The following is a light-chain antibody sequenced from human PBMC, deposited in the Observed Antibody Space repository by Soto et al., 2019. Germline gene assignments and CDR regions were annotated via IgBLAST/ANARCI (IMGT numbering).Light chain of an antibody. CDR1: SSDVGGYYY. J-gene: IGLJ1*01. V-gene: IGLV2-14*01. CDR3: SSYTSSNTFYV. CDR2: QVS. Sequence: QSVLTQPASVSGSPGQSITISCTGTSSDVGGYYYVSWYQHHPGKAPKLMIYQVSNRPSGVSNRFSGSKSGNTASLTISGLQAEDEADYYCSSYTSSNTFYVFXTGTKV.